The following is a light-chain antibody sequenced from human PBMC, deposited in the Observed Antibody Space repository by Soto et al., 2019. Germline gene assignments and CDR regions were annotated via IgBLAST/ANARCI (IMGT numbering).Light chain of an antibody. CDR1: SSDVGGYHY. Sequence: QSALTQPRSVSGSPGQSVTLSCTGTSSDVGGYHYVSWYQHHPGKAPKIIIYEVNNRPSGVSNRFSGSKSGNTASLTISGLQPEDEADYYCLSYTSANTRVFGGGTQLTVL. CDR3: LSYTSANTRV. J-gene: IGLJ3*02. CDR2: EVN. V-gene: IGLV2-14*01.